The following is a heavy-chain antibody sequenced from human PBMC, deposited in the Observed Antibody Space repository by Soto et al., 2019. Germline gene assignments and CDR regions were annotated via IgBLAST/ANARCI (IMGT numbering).Heavy chain of an antibody. Sequence: SVKVSCKASGDTFSSYAISWVRQAPGQGLEWLGGIIPFFDTANYAQQFQGRVTITADESTSTAYMELSSLRSEDTAVYYCARHDCISSSCYYYYYYVMDGWGQGTTVTVSS. V-gene: IGHV1-69*13. CDR2: IIPFFDTA. D-gene: IGHD2-2*01. J-gene: IGHJ6*02. CDR3: ARHDCISSSCYYYYYYVMDG. CDR1: GDTFSSYA.